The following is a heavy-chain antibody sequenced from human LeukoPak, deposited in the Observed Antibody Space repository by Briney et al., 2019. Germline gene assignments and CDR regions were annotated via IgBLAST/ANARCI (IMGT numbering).Heavy chain of an antibody. V-gene: IGHV1-69*04. J-gene: IGHJ4*02. CDR2: IIPILGIA. D-gene: IGHD3-9*01. CDR3: ARDSPPYYDILTGYSYYFDY. Sequence: SVRVSCKASGGTFSSYAISWVRQAPGQGLEWMGRIIPILGIANYAQKFQGRVTITADKSTSTAYMELSSLRSEDTAVYYCARDSPPYYDILTGYSYYFDYWGQGTLVTVSS. CDR1: GGTFSSYA.